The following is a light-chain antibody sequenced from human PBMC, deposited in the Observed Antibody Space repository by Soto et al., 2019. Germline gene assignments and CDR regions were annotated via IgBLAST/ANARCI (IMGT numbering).Light chain of an antibody. Sequence: DIQMTQSPSTVSASVGDRVTITCRASQTINRWLAWYQQKPGKAPKLLIHKASTLQGGVPSRFSGSASETEVTLTISSLQPDDVATYFCLQYIHYPLTFGGGTKVEIK. V-gene: IGKV1-5*03. CDR2: KAS. CDR3: LQYIHYPLT. CDR1: QTINRW. J-gene: IGKJ4*01.